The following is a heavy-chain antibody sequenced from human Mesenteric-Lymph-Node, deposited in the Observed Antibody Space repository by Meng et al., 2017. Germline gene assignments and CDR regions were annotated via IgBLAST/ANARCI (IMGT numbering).Heavy chain of an antibody. J-gene: IGHJ4*02. V-gene: IGHV1-2*06. CDR1: GYTFTGYY. CDR3: AREEGPSSSWYVDY. Sequence: QVQLVQSGAEVKKPGASVKVSCTASGYTFTGYYMHWVRQAPGQGLEWMGQINPNSGGTNYAQKFQGRVTMTRETSISTAYMELSRLRSDDTAVYYCAREEGPSSSWYVDYWGQGTLVTVSS. CDR2: INPNSGGT. D-gene: IGHD6-13*01.